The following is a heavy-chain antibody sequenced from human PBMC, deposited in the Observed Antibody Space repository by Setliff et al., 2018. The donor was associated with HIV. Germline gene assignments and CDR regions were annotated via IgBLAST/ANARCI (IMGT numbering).Heavy chain of an antibody. D-gene: IGHD3-3*01. CDR3: ARLSKFYDFWTPNY. V-gene: IGHV5-51*01. CDR1: GYSFTNYW. Sequence: PGESLKLSCQASGYSFTNYWVGWVRQMPGNGLEWVGLIWPDDSDTIYSPSFQGQVTLSADKSITTVYLQWNSLKAPDTAIYYCARLSKFYDFWTPNYWGQGTLVTVSS. CDR2: IWPDDSDT. J-gene: IGHJ4*02.